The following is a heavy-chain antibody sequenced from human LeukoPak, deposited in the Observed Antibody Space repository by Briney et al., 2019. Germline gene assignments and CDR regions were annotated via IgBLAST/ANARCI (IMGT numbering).Heavy chain of an antibody. D-gene: IGHD6-19*01. Sequence: GGSLRLSCAAPGFDFSKFWMSWVRQAPGKGPEWVADIKQDGSDQRYVGSVKGRFSISRDNAKNSLYLQMSSLRAEDTAVYYCARWTYNGGWFYDYWGQGTLVTVSS. CDR2: IKQDGSDQ. V-gene: IGHV3-7*04. CDR3: ARWTYNGGWFYDY. CDR1: GFDFSKFW. J-gene: IGHJ4*02.